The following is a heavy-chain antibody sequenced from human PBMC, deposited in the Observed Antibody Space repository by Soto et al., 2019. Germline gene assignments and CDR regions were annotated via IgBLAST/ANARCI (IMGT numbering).Heavy chain of an antibody. D-gene: IGHD6-6*01. Sequence: EVQLVESGGGLVQPGGSLRLSCAASGFSFSIYPMNWVSQAPGKGLEWVSYISRSGTTIYYADSVRGRFTISRDNVQNSLYLQMSSLRDEETAVYFCARGSSSSLKHAFEIWGQGTMVTVSS. J-gene: IGHJ3*02. CDR1: GFSFSIYP. CDR2: ISRSGTTI. CDR3: ARGSSSSLKHAFEI. V-gene: IGHV3-48*02.